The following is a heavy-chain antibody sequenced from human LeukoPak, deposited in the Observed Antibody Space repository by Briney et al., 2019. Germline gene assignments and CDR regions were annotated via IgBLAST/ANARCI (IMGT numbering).Heavy chain of an antibody. D-gene: IGHD5-18*01. CDR3: ARAAERGYSYGVDY. Sequence: GASVKVSCKASGGTFSSYAISWVRQAPGQGLEWMGGIIPIFGTANYAQKFQGRATITADESTSTAYMELSSLRSEDTAVYYCARAAERGYSYGVDYWGQGTLVTVSS. CDR1: GGTFSSYA. CDR2: IIPIFGTA. J-gene: IGHJ4*02. V-gene: IGHV1-69*13.